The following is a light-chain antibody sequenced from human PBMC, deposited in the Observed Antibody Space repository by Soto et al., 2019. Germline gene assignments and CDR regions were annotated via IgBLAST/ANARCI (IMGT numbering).Light chain of an antibody. V-gene: IGLV1-47*01. J-gene: IGLJ3*02. Sequence: QSVLTQPPSASGTPGQRVTISCSGSSSNIGSNYVYWYQQLPGTAPKLLIYRNNQLTSGVPDRFSGSKSGTSASLAISGLRSEDEADYYCAAWDDSLSGGGFGGGTQLTVL. CDR2: RNN. CDR3: AAWDDSLSGGG. CDR1: SSNIGSNY.